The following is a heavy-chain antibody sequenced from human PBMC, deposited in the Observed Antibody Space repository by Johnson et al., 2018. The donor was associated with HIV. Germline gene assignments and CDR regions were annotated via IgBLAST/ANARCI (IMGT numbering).Heavy chain of an antibody. CDR3: AKETRDSRSAFDI. CDR1: GFTFSNYG. D-gene: IGHD4-11*01. V-gene: IGHV3-30*02. J-gene: IGHJ3*02. Sequence: QVQLVESGGGVVQPGGSLRLSCKASGFTFSNYGIHWVRQALGKGLEWVTFIQFDGSHKYSADFVKGRFTISRDTSKKSVFLQMNSLRPEDTAVYYCAKETRDSRSAFDIWGQGTLVTVAS. CDR2: IQFDGSHK.